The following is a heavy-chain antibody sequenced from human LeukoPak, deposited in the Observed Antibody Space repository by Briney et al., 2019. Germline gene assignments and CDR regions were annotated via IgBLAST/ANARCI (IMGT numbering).Heavy chain of an antibody. D-gene: IGHD2-15*01. CDR3: ARHRSGGSQDDAFDI. Sequence: GGSLRLSCAASGFTFSNYWMSWVRQAPGKGLEWVANIKQDGSEKYYVDSVKGRFTISRQNAKSSLFLQMNSLRAEDTAVYYCARHRSGGSQDDAFDIWGQGTMVTVSS. V-gene: IGHV3-7*01. CDR2: IKQDGSEK. CDR1: GFTFSNYW. J-gene: IGHJ3*02.